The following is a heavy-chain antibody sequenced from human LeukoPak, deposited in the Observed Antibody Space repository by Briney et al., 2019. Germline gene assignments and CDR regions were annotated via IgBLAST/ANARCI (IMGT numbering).Heavy chain of an antibody. V-gene: IGHV3-21*01. D-gene: IGHD3-16*02. J-gene: IGHJ3*02. CDR1: GFTFSSYS. CDR3: ARVPAGVIGMKDAFDI. Sequence: GGSLRLSCAASGFTFSSYSMNWVRQAPGKGLEWVSSISGSSSYIYYADSVNGRFTISRHNAKNSLYLQMNSLRAEDTAVYYCARVPAGVIGMKDAFDIWGQGTMVTVSS. CDR2: ISGSSSYI.